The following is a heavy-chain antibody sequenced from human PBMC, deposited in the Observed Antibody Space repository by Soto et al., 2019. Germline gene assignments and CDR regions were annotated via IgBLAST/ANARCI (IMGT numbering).Heavy chain of an antibody. V-gene: IGHV3-23*01. CDR3: AKNGCGGDCYSSVAGNWLDP. CDR2: ISGSGGST. D-gene: IGHD2-21*02. J-gene: IGHJ5*02. CDR1: GFTFSGNV. Sequence: QAGGSLRLSCVASGFTFSGNVMSWVRQAPGKGLEWISIISGSGGSTYYADSVKGRFTISRDNSNNTLYLQMHSLTAADTAVYYCAKNGCGGDCYSSVAGNWLDPWGQGTLVTVSS.